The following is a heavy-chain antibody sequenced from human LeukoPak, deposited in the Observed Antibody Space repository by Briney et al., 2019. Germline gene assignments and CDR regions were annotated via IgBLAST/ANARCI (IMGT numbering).Heavy chain of an antibody. CDR1: GGTISRYY. Sequence: SETLSLSCTFSGGTISRYYWCWIRQPPGRGLEWIGYIYYSGSTKYNPSRESRVTISVDTSKSQFYMKLSSVTAADTALFYCVRHSTDELHFFDCRGQGTLVTVSS. V-gene: IGHV4-59*08. CDR2: IYYSGST. J-gene: IGHJ4*02. D-gene: IGHD3-10*01. CDR3: VRHSTDELHFFDC.